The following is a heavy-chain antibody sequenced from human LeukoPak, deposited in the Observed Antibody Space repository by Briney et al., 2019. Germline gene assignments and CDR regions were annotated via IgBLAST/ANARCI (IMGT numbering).Heavy chain of an antibody. Sequence: GGSLRLSCATSGFTFNNYNMNWVRQAPGRALEWVSSITSSGTYIFYADSVKGRFTISRDNAKNSLYLQMSSLGPEDTAVYYCARDPYSGNYGNYYYYYMDVWGKGTTVTISS. J-gene: IGHJ6*03. D-gene: IGHD1-26*01. CDR3: ARDPYSGNYGNYYYYYMDV. CDR1: GFTFNNYN. V-gene: IGHV3-21*01. CDR2: ITSSGTYI.